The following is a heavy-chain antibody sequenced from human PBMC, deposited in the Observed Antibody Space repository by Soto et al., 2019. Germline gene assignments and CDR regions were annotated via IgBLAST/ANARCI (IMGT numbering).Heavy chain of an antibody. J-gene: IGHJ2*01. V-gene: IGHV1-69*12. Sequence: QVQLVQSGAEVKKPGSSVKVSCKASGGTFSSYAISWVRQAPGQGLEWMGGIIPIFGTANYAQKFQGRVTITADXSXSXXYMELSSRRSEDTAVYYCARVVTVVKSFHYWYFDLWGRGTLVTVSS. CDR3: ARVVTVVKSFHYWYFDL. CDR1: GGTFSSYA. D-gene: IGHD2-15*01. CDR2: IIPIFGTA.